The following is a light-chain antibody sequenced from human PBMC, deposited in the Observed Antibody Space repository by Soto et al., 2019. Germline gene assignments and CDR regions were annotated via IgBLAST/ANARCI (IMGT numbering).Light chain of an antibody. J-gene: IGKJ2*01. Sequence: EIVMTQSPATLSVSPGERATLSCRASQSLRSSITRNQKKPGQAPRLLIYGASTRTTGVPARFCGSGSGTEFTLTISSLQSEDFAVYYCQQYNNWPDMYTFGQGTKLEIK. CDR3: QQYNNWPDMYT. V-gene: IGKV3-15*01. CDR1: QSLRSS. CDR2: GAS.